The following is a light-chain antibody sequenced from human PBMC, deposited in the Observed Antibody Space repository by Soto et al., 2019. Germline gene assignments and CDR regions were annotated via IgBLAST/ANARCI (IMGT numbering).Light chain of an antibody. V-gene: IGKV3-20*01. Sequence: EIGLTPSPGTLSFSPGERATLSCRASQSVSSSYLAWYQQKPGQAPRLLIYGASSRATGIPDRFSGSGSGTDFTLTISRLEPEDFAVYYCQQYGSSPRTFGQGTKVDIK. CDR1: QSVSSSY. J-gene: IGKJ1*01. CDR3: QQYGSSPRT. CDR2: GAS.